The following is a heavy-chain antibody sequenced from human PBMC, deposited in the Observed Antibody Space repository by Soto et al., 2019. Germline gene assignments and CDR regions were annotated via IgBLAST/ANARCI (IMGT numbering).Heavy chain of an antibody. CDR1: GFSFDDYG. CDR3: AKDNDLDRDGPFDY. V-gene: IGHV3-9*01. D-gene: IGHD2-2*03. J-gene: IGHJ4*02. CDR2: ISWNSGDI. Sequence: EVQLVESGGGSVQPGRSLRLSCAASGFSFDDYGMHWVRQGPGKGLEWVSGISWNSGDIYYAAYVKGRFTISRDNAKRSLYLQMNSLRTGDTALYYCAKDNDLDRDGPFDYWGQGILVTVSS.